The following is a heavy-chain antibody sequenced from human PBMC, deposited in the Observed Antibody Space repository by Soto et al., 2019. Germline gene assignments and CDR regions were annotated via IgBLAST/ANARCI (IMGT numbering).Heavy chain of an antibody. D-gene: IGHD3-10*01. J-gene: IGHJ5*02. V-gene: IGHV3-74*01. CDR1: GFTFSSYW. CDR2: INSDWSCT. Sequence: GSLRLSCAASGFTFSSYWMHWVRQAPGKGLLCVLRINSDWSCTSYADSVKGRFTISRDISMNTLYLQMNSLRAEDTFLYYCAKEMDHTVWGSGSYPVPWGQGTRVTVSS. CDR3: AKEMDHTVWGSGSYPVP.